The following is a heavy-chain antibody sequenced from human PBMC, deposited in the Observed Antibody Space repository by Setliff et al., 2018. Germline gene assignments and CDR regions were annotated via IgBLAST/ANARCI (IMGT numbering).Heavy chain of an antibody. V-gene: IGHV4-61*02. CDR2: IFPTGTT. CDR1: GDSITSGSVY. Sequence: SETLSLTCTVSGDSITSGSVYWSWIRQPDGKGLEWIGRIFPTGTTNYNPDLKSRVTMSVDTCKKRFSLMRRSVTAADTAIYYCARYNSSAACFDLWGPGTLVTVSS. J-gene: IGHJ5*02. D-gene: IGHD1-20*01. CDR3: ARYNSSAACFDL.